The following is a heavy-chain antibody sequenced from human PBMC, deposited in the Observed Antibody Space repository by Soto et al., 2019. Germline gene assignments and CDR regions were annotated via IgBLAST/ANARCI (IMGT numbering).Heavy chain of an antibody. J-gene: IGHJ4*02. V-gene: IGHV1-69*04. Sequence: SVKVSCKASGGTFSSYTISWVRQAPGQGLEWMGRIIPILGIANYAQKFQGRVTITADKSTSTAYMELRSLRSDDTAVYYCARDRSGWEQDYWGQGTLVTVSS. D-gene: IGHD6-19*01. CDR1: GGTFSSYT. CDR2: IIPILGIA. CDR3: ARDRSGWEQDY.